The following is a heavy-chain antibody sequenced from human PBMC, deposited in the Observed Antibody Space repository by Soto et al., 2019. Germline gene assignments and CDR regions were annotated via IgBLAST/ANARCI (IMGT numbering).Heavy chain of an antibody. Sequence: QVQLVQSGAEVKQPGSSVRVSCKSSGDTFNTFAISWVRQAPGQGLEWMGGIIPIFGAPDYAQQFPGRVTISADESTRTAYLDLRRLRSEDTAVYYCERSPGITGTRASQYAMDVWGQGTTVTVSS. D-gene: IGHD1-20*01. J-gene: IGHJ6*02. CDR1: GDTFNTFA. CDR3: ERSPGITGTRASQYAMDV. CDR2: IIPIFGAP. V-gene: IGHV1-69*01.